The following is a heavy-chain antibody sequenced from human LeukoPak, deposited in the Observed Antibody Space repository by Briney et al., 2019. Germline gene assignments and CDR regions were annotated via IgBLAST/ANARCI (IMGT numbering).Heavy chain of an antibody. Sequence: PGGSLRLSCAASGFTFSSYGMHWVRQAPGKGLEWVAVISYDGSNKYYANSVKGRFTISRDNSKNTLYLQMNSLRAEDTAVYYCAKDYGSGWSPGYFDYWGQGTLVSVSS. CDR2: ISYDGSNK. D-gene: IGHD6-19*01. J-gene: IGHJ4*02. V-gene: IGHV3-30*18. CDR1: GFTFSSYG. CDR3: AKDYGSGWSPGYFDY.